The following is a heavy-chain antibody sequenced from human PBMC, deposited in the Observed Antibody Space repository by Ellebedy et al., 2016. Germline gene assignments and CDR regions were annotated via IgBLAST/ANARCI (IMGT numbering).Heavy chain of an antibody. CDR3: ARDGGGWLENDAFDI. V-gene: IGHV3-11*05. CDR1: GFTFSDYY. J-gene: IGHJ3*02. Sequence: GESLKISCAASGFTFSDYYMSWIRQAPGKGLEWVSYISSSSSYTNYADSVKGRFTISRDNAKNSLYLQMNSLRAEDTAVYYCARDGGGWLENDAFDIWGQGTMVTVSS. CDR2: ISSSSSYT. D-gene: IGHD3-16*01.